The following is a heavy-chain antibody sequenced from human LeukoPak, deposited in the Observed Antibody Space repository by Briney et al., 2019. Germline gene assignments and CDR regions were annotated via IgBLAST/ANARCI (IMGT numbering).Heavy chain of an antibody. V-gene: IGHV1-18*01. CDR1: GYTFTSYG. D-gene: IGHD6-25*01. Sequence: ASVKVSCKASGYTFTSYGISWVRQAPGQGLEWMGWISAYNGNTNYAQKLQGRVTMTTDTSTSTAYMELRSLRSDDTAVYYCARARITPMRMYSSVHYFDYWGQGTLVTVSS. CDR2: ISAYNGNT. CDR3: ARARITPMRMYSSVHYFDY. J-gene: IGHJ4*02.